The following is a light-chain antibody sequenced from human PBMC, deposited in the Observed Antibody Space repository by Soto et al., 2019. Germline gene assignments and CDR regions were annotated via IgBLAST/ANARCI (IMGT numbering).Light chain of an antibody. Sequence: DIVMTQSPDSLAVSLGERATINCKSSQSVLFNSKNKNYLAWYQQKPGQPPKLLIYWASTRESGVPDRFSGSGSGTDFTLTISRLQAEDVAVYYCQQYYNTPLTFGGGTKVDSK. CDR3: QQYYNTPLT. CDR1: QSVLFNSKNKNY. CDR2: WAS. J-gene: IGKJ4*01. V-gene: IGKV4-1*01.